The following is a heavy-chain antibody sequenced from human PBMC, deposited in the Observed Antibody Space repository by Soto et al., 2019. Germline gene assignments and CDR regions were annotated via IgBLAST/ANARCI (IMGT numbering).Heavy chain of an antibody. CDR2: IFTSGYT. V-gene: IGHV4-4*07. Sequence: ETLSLTCTVSGDSISSYYWDWIRQPAGKGLEWIGRIFTSGYTKYNPSLKSRVTMSVDTSKNQFSLKLSSVTAADTAVYYCARAPGGYYYFDYWGQGTLVTVSS. CDR1: GDSISSYY. CDR3: ARAPGGYYYFDY. D-gene: IGHD3-22*01. J-gene: IGHJ4*02.